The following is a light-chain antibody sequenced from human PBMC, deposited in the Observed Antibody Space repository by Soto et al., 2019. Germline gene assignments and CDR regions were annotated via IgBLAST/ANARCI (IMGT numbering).Light chain of an antibody. CDR1: QSIGTF. V-gene: IGKV1-39*01. J-gene: IGKJ1*01. CDR2: VAS. CDR3: QQTHSSPT. Sequence: DIPLTQSPSSLSASVGDKVTITCRPSQSIGTFLNWYQLRPGKAPKLLIFVASSLETGVPSRFSGSGSGSLFTLTINNLQPEDSATYSCQQTHSSPTFGQGTRVEIK.